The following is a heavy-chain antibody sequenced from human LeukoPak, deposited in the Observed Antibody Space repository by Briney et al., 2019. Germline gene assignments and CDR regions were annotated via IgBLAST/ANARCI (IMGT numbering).Heavy chain of an antibody. V-gene: IGHV3-23*01. CDR1: GFTFSSYR. D-gene: IGHD2-21*01. CDR3: AKQAGWGGYFYFLPFDF. Sequence: GGSLRLSCAASGFTFSSYRMTWVRQAPGKGLEWVSGFGHSGAITYADSVKGRFTISRDNSKNTLYLQMNRLRAEDTAVYFCAKQAGWGGYFYFLPFDFWGQGTLVTVSS. CDR2: FGHSGAIT. J-gene: IGHJ4*02.